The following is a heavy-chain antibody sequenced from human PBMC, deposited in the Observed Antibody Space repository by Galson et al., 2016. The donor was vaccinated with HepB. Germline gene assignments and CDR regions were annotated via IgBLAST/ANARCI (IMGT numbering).Heavy chain of an antibody. CDR2: INSDGSST. Sequence: SLRLSCAASGFPFSRYWMHWVRQAPGKGLVWVSRINSDGSSTIYADSVKGRFTISREDSKSTAYLQMTGLKTEDTATYYCTRHEQSGTNDYWGQGTLVTVSS. J-gene: IGHJ4*02. CDR3: TRHEQSGTNDY. CDR1: GFPFSRYW. D-gene: IGHD1-1*01. V-gene: IGHV3-74*01.